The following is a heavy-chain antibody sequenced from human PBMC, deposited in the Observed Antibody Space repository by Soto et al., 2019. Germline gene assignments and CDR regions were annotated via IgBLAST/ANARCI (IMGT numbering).Heavy chain of an antibody. V-gene: IGHV1-58*01. CDR1: GFTFTSSA. CDR2: IVVGSGNT. D-gene: IGHD3-3*01. J-gene: IGHJ5*02. Sequence: GASVKVSCKASGFTFTSSAVQWVLQARGQRLEWIGWIVVGSGNTNYAQKFQERVTITRDMSTSTAYMELSSLRSEDTAVYYCAAQPHDFWSGYYSPFPLTWGQGTLVTVSS. CDR3: AAQPHDFWSGYYSPFPLT.